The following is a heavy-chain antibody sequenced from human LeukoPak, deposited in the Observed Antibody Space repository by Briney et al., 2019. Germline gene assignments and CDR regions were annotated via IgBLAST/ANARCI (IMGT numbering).Heavy chain of an antibody. J-gene: IGHJ6*02. CDR2: IYYSGST. CDR1: GGSISSYY. D-gene: IGHD1-26*01. CDR3: ARGAEGYYYYGMDV. Sequence: SETLSLTCTVSGGSISSYYWSWIRQPPGKGLEWIGYIYYSGSTNYNPSLKSRVTISVDTFKNQFSLKLSSVTAADTAVYYCARGAEGYYYYGMDVWGQGTTVTVSS. V-gene: IGHV4-59*13.